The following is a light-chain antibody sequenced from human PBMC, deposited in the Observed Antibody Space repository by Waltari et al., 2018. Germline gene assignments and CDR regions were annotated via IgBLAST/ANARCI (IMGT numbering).Light chain of an antibody. Sequence: QSVLTQPASASGAPGQRVTISCSGSATNLGTDYVSWYRQPPGTAPTLLLYLNDQRPPGVPDRFSGAQSGTSASLSIIGLRSEDEADYYCAAWDDRLSGRVMIGGGTKLTVL. J-gene: IGLJ2*01. V-gene: IGLV1-47*01. CDR1: ATNLGTDY. CDR2: LND. CDR3: AAWDDRLSGRVM.